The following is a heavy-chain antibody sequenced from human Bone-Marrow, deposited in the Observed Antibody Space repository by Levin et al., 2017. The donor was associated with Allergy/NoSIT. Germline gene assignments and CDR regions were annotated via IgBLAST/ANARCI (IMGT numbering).Heavy chain of an antibody. J-gene: IGHJ4*02. V-gene: IGHV3-66*01. Sequence: GESLKISCEASGFTVSTNYMAWVRQAPGKGLEWVSVIFSGGSTYYADSVKGRFTISRDNSKNTLYLQMNSLRVEDTAICYCSSAPGFSDYWGQGTQVTVSS. CDR2: IFSGGST. CDR1: GFTVSTNY. CDR3: SSAPGFSDY.